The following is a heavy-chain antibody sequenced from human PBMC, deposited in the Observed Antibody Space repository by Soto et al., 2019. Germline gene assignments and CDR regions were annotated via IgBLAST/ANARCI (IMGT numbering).Heavy chain of an antibody. V-gene: IGHV5-51*01. Sequence: PGESLKISCKASGYSSTTYWIGWVRQMPGKGLEWMGIIYPGDSDTRYSPSFQGQVTISADKSISTAYLQWSSLKASDTAMYYCARVYSNFGQVVYLDAFDIWGQGTMVTVSS. J-gene: IGHJ3*02. CDR3: ARVYSNFGQVVYLDAFDI. CDR2: IYPGDSDT. D-gene: IGHD2-2*02. CDR1: GYSSTTYW.